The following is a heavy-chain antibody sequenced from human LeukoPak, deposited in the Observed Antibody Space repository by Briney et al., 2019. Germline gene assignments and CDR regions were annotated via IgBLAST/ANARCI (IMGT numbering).Heavy chain of an antibody. CDR3: ARAPSGSQDAFDI. Sequence: GGSLRLSCAASGFTFSSYGMHWVRQAPGKGLEWVAVISYDGSNKYYADSVKGRFTISRDNAKNSLYLQMNSLRAEDTAVYYCARAPSGSQDAFDIWGQGTMVTVSS. J-gene: IGHJ3*02. D-gene: IGHD1-26*01. CDR2: ISYDGSNK. V-gene: IGHV3-30*03. CDR1: GFTFSSYG.